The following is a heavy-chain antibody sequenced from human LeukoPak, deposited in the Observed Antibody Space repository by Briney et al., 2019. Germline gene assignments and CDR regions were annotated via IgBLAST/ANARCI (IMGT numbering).Heavy chain of an antibody. J-gene: IGHJ5*02. D-gene: IGHD6-13*01. Sequence: GASVKVSCKASGYTFTGYYMHWVRQAPGQGLEWMGMINPSGGSTSYAQKFQGRVTMTRDTSTSTVYMALSSLRSEDTAVYYCARTAAAGTWWSVPLKGNNWFDPWGQGTLVTVSS. CDR1: GYTFTGYY. CDR2: INPSGGST. V-gene: IGHV1-46*01. CDR3: ARTAAAGTWWSVPLKGNNWFDP.